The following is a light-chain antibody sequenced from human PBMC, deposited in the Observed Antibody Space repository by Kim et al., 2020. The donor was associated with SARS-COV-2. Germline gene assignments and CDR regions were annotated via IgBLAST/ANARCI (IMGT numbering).Light chain of an antibody. CDR1: QSVSSN. V-gene: IGKV3-15*01. CDR3: QQYNNWPQT. J-gene: IGKJ2*01. Sequence: SVSPGERATLSCRASQSVSSNLAWYQQKPGQAPRLLIYGASTRATGIPAMFSGSGSGTEFTLTISSLQSEDFAVYYCQQYNNWPQTFGQGTKLEI. CDR2: GAS.